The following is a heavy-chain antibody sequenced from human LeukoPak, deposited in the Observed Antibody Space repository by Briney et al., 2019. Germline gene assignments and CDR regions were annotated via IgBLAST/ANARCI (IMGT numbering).Heavy chain of an antibody. CDR1: GYSISSGYY. Sequence: SETLSLTCTVSGYSISSGYYWGWIRQPPGKGLEWIGSIYHSGSTYYNLSLKSRVTISVDTSKNQFSLKLSSVTAADTAVYYCARDGVVAAVYNWFDPWGQGTLVTASS. CDR3: ARDGVVAAVYNWFDP. CDR2: IYHSGST. J-gene: IGHJ5*02. D-gene: IGHD2-15*01. V-gene: IGHV4-38-2*02.